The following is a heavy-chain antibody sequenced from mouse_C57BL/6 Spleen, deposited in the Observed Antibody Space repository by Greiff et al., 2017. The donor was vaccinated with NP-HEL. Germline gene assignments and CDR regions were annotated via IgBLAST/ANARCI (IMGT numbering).Heavy chain of an antibody. J-gene: IGHJ4*01. CDR3: ARRAYYDYENYAMDY. CDR2: IWSGGST. V-gene: IGHV2-2*01. Sequence: QVQLKESGPGLVQPSQSLSITCTVSGFSLTSYGVHWVRQSPGKGLEWLGVIWSGGSTDYNAAFISRLSISKDNSKSQVFFKMNSLQADDTAIYYCARRAYYDYENYAMDYWGQGTSVTVSS. CDR1: GFSLTSYG. D-gene: IGHD2-4*01.